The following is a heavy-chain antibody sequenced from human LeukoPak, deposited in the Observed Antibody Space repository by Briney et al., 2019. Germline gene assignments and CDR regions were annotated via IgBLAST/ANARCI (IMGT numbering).Heavy chain of an antibody. D-gene: IGHD3-22*01. J-gene: IGHJ4*02. CDR1: GVSISSYY. Sequence: SETLSLTCTVSGVSISSYYWSWIRQPAGKGLEWIGRIYTSGSTNYNPSLKSRVTISVDTSKNQFSLKLSSVTAADTAVYYCAREADSSGYSPFDYWGQGTLVTVSS. CDR3: AREADSSGYSPFDY. V-gene: IGHV4-4*07. CDR2: IYTSGST.